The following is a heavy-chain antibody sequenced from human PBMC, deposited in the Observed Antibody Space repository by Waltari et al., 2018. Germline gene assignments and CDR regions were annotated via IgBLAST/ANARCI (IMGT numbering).Heavy chain of an antibody. CDR1: GFTFSSYI. J-gene: IGHJ3*02. Sequence: EVQLVESGGGLVQPGGSLRLSCAASGFTFSSYIMNWFRQAPGKGREGVAYISSSSSTIYYADSVKCLFTISRDNAKNSLYLQMNSLRAEDTAVYYCASEFQWRNAFDIWGQGTMVTVSS. CDR3: ASEFQWRNAFDI. CDR2: ISSSSSTI. V-gene: IGHV3-48*04. D-gene: IGHD6-19*01.